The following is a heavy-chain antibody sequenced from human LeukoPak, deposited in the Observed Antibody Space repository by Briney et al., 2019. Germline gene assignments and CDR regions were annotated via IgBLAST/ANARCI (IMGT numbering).Heavy chain of an antibody. V-gene: IGHV1-2*02. CDR2: INPNSGGT. D-gene: IGHD6-19*01. CDR3: AISSGIAVAGTGDYFDY. Sequence: ASVKVSCTASGYTFTGYYMHWVRPAPGQGLEWMGWINPNSGGTNYAQKFQGRVTMTRDTSISTAYMELSRLRSDDTAVYYCAISSGIAVAGTGDYFDYWGQGTLVTVSS. CDR1: GYTFTGYY. J-gene: IGHJ4*02.